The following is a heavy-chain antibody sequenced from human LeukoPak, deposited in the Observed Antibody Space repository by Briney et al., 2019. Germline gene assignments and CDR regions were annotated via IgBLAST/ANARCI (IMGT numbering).Heavy chain of an antibody. CDR2: ISGSGGRT. Sequence: GGSLRLSCAASGFTFSSYAMSWVRQAPGKGLEWVSVISGSGGRTYYADSVKGRFTISRDNSKNTLYLQMNSLRAEDTAVYNCAKGDFYGSGRDYYYYMDAWGKGTTVTISS. CDR3: AKGDFYGSGRDYYYYMDA. J-gene: IGHJ6*03. V-gene: IGHV3-23*01. D-gene: IGHD3-10*01. CDR1: GFTFSSYA.